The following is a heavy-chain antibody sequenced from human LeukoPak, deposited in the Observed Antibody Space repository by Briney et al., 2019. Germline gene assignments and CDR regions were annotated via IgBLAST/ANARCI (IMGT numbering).Heavy chain of an antibody. CDR1: GGSMSNYY. CDR2: IYSTGTI. CDR3: ARDKAYDLDEASGYYYNRGLAY. Sequence: SETLSLTCLVSGGSMSNYYWSWIRQPAGRGLEWIGRIYSTGTINYNPSLESRVTMSVDTSKNQCSLNMRSVTAADTAVYFCARDKAYDLDEASGYYYNRGLAYWGQGTLVTVSS. V-gene: IGHV4-4*07. J-gene: IGHJ4*02. D-gene: IGHD3-22*01.